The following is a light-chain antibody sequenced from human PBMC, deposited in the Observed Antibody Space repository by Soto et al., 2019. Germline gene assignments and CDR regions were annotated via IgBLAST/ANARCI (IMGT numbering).Light chain of an antibody. Sequence: QSVLTQPPSASGTPGQRVTISCSGSSSNIGSNYVYWYQQLPGKAPKLFIYGNTNRPSWVPHRFSGLKSATSASLAITGLQGEDEADYYCQSYDSSLRAVVFGGGTKLTVL. V-gene: IGLV1-40*01. CDR2: GNT. J-gene: IGLJ2*01. CDR3: QSYDSSLRAVV. CDR1: SSNIGSNY.